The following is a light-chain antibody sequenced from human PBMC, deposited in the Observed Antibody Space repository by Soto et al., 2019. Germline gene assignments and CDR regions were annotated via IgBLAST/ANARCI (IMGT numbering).Light chain of an antibody. J-gene: IGKJ1*01. V-gene: IGKV1-5*01. CDR3: QQYNSYSPE. CDR2: DAS. CDR1: QSISSW. Sequence: DIQMTQSPSTLSASVGDRVTITCRASQSISSWLAWYQQKPGKAPKLLIYDASILESGVPSRFSGSGSGTEFTLTISSLQPDDFATYYCQQYNSYSPEFGQGTKVEIK.